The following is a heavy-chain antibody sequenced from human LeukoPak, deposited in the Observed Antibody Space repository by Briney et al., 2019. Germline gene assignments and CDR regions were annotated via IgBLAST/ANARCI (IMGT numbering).Heavy chain of an antibody. CDR2: ISSSSSYI. D-gene: IGHD6-13*01. CDR3: ARSQAAAAPGYYYGMDV. Sequence: GGSLRLSCAASGFTFSSYSTNWVRQAPGKGLEWVSSISSSSSYIYYADSVKGRFTISRDNAKNSLYLQMNSLRAEDTAVYYCARSQAAAAPGYYYGMDVWGQGTTVTVSS. V-gene: IGHV3-21*01. CDR1: GFTFSSYS. J-gene: IGHJ6*02.